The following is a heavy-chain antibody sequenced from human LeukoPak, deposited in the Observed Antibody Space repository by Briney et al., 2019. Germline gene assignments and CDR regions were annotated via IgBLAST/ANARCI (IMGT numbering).Heavy chain of an antibody. V-gene: IGHV3-30*04. J-gene: IGHJ4*02. CDR3: ARGISALLWLRFDYFDY. Sequence: PGRSLRLSCAASGLTFSSYAMHWVRQAPGKGLEWVAGISYDGSNKYYADSVKGRFTISRDNSKNTLYLQMNSLGAEDTAVYYCARGISALLWLRFDYFDYWGQGTLVTVSS. CDR2: ISYDGSNK. D-gene: IGHD5-12*01. CDR1: GLTFSSYA.